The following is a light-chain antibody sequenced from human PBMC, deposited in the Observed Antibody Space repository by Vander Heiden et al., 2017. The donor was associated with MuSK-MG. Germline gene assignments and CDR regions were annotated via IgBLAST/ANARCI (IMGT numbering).Light chain of an antibody. CDR2: DVS. CDR1: SSDVGGYNY. J-gene: IGLJ2*01. V-gene: IGLV2-11*01. Sequence: QPRSVSGSPGQSVTISCTGTSSDVGGYNYVSWYQQHPGKAPKLMMYDVSKRPSGVPDRFSGSKSGNTASLTISGLQAEDEADYYCCSYAGSYTVIFGEGTKLTVL. CDR3: CSYAGSYTVI.